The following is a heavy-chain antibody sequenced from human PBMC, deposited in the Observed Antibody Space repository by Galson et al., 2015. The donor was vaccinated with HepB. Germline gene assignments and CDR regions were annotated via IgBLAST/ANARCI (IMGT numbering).Heavy chain of an antibody. D-gene: IGHD6-13*01. Sequence: SLRLSCAASGFTFSSYAMSWVRQAPGKGLEWVSAISSSGGSTYYADSVKGRFTISRDNSKNTLYLQMNSLRAEDTALYYCAKLSSSSIYYSYMDVWGKGTTVTVSS. V-gene: IGHV3-23*01. CDR3: AKLSSSSIYYSYMDV. J-gene: IGHJ6*03. CDR2: ISSSGGST. CDR1: GFTFSSYA.